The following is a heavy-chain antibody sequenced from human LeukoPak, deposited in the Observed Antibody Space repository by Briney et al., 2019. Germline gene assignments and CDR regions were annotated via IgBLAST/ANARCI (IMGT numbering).Heavy chain of an antibody. V-gene: IGHV3-74*01. CDR1: GFTLSSYW. CDR3: ARGGLRSYIAFDI. D-gene: IGHD1-26*01. CDR2: INSDGSST. J-gene: IGHJ3*02. Sequence: GGSLRLSCAASGFTLSSYWVHWVRQAPGKGLVWVSRINSDGSSTTYADSVKGRFTISRDNAKNTLYLQMSSLRAEDTAVYYCARGGLRSYIAFDIWGQGTMVIVSS.